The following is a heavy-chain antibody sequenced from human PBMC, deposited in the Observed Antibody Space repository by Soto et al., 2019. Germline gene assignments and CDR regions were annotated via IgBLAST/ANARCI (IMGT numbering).Heavy chain of an antibody. Sequence: QITLRESGPTLVKPTQNLTLICTFSGVSLTTTGVGVGCVRQTPGKALAWLALMYWDDDVRYTPSPRSRLTVTKDTSKNQVVLTLTNMDPVDTATYFFAHRLLGDYHFSKFDPWGQGILVTVSS. D-gene: IGHD1-26*01. J-gene: IGHJ5*02. V-gene: IGHV2-5*02. CDR3: AHRLLGDYHFSKFDP. CDR1: GVSLTTTGVG. CDR2: MYWDDDV.